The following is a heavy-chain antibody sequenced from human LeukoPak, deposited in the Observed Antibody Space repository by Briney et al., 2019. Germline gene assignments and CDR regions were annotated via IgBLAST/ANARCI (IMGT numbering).Heavy chain of an antibody. CDR1: GFIFSSYG. D-gene: IGHD3-10*01. J-gene: IGHJ6*03. Sequence: GGSLRLSCAASGFIFSSYGMHWVRQAPGKGLEWVAFIRYDGRNKYYADSVKGRFTISRDNSKNTLYLQMNSLRGEDTAVYYCARLSAYYYGSYFYYYMDVWGKGTTVTVSS. V-gene: IGHV3-30*02. CDR3: ARLSAYYYGSYFYYYMDV. CDR2: IRYDGRNK.